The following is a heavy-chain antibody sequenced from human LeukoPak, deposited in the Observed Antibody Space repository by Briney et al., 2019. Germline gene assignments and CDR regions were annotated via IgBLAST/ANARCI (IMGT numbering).Heavy chain of an antibody. Sequence: SETLSLTCTVSGGSISTYYWSWIRQPPGKGLEWIGHIHYSGNTNYNASLTSRVTISVDTSKNQFSLRLTSVTAADTALYYCARETYYFDRGGHEDSFDIWGQGTMVTVSS. J-gene: IGHJ3*02. D-gene: IGHD3-22*01. V-gene: IGHV4-59*01. CDR2: IHYSGNT. CDR1: GGSISTYY. CDR3: ARETYYFDRGGHEDSFDI.